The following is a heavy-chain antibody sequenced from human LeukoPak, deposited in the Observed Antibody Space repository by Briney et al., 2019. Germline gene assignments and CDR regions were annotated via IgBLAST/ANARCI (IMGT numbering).Heavy chain of an antibody. CDR3: ARDLAGAVAGTPDY. Sequence: ASVKVSCTASGYTFTSYGISWVRQAPGQGLEKMGWISAYNVNTNYAQKLQGRVTMTTDTSTSTAYMELRSLRSDDTAVYYCARDLAGAVAGTPDYWGQGTLVTVSS. CDR1: GYTFTSYG. CDR2: ISAYNVNT. D-gene: IGHD6-19*01. V-gene: IGHV1-18*01. J-gene: IGHJ4*02.